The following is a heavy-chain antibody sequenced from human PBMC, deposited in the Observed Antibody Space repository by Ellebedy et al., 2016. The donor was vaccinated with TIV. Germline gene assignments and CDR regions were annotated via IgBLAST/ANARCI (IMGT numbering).Heavy chain of an antibody. J-gene: IGHJ4*02. Sequence: SVKVSXKASGGTFSSYAISWVRQAPGQGLEWMGGIIPIFGTANYAQKFQGRVTITADESTSTAYMELSSLRSEDTAVYYCARRLDSSSVESLPGHWGQGTLVTVSS. V-gene: IGHV1-69*13. CDR2: IIPIFGTA. D-gene: IGHD6-13*01. CDR3: ARRLDSSSVESLPGH. CDR1: GGTFSSYA.